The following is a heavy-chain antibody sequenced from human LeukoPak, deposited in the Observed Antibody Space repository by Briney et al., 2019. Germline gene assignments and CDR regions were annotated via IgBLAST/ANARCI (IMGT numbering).Heavy chain of an antibody. J-gene: IGHJ4*02. CDR2: ISGSGGST. CDR1: GFTFSSYA. D-gene: IGHD6-19*01. V-gene: IGHV3-23*01. CDR3: AKDHSSGWYSYYFDY. Sequence: PGGSLRLSCAASGFTFSSYAMSWVRQAPGKGLEWVSAISGSGGSTYYADSVKGRFTISRDNSKNTLYLQMNSLRAEDTAVYYCAKDHSSGWYSYYFDYWGQGTLVTVSS.